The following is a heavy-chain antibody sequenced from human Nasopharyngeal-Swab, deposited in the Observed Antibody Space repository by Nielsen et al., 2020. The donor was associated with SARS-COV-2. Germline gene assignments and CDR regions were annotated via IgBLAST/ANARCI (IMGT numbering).Heavy chain of an antibody. CDR2: INPNSGGT. CDR3: ARDDFWSGYSFDY. V-gene: IGHV1-2*02. CDR1: GYTFTGYY. D-gene: IGHD3-3*01. Sequence: ASVTVSCKASGYTFTGYYMHWVRQAPGQGLEWMGWINPNSGGTNYAQKFQGRVTMTRDTSISTAYMELSRLRSDDTAVYYCARDDFWSGYSFDYWGQGTLVAVSS. J-gene: IGHJ4*02.